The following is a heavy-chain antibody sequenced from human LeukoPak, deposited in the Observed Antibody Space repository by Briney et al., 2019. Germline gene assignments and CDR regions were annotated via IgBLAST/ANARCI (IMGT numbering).Heavy chain of an antibody. D-gene: IGHD5-18*01. CDR1: GFVFSSHG. V-gene: IGHV3-33*01. Sequence: GGSLRLSCVASGFVFSSHGMNWVRQAPGKGLEWLTVIWYDGSDQYYADSVKGRFTISRDNSKNTLYLQLNSLRVEDTAVYYCARSLFTAMVFDYWGQGTLVTVSS. J-gene: IGHJ4*02. CDR2: IWYDGSDQ. CDR3: ARSLFTAMVFDY.